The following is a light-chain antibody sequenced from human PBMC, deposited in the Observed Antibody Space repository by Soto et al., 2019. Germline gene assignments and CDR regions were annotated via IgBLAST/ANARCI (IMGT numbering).Light chain of an antibody. CDR3: LQYGSSPTWT. Sequence: EIVLTQSQGALSLSPRARATLSCRATQSLSKSYLAWYQQKPGQAPRHLMYGACSRATGIPDRFSGSGSGTDFTLTINRLEPEDFAVYYCLQYGSSPTWTFGQGTKVEIK. CDR2: GAC. J-gene: IGKJ1*01. CDR1: QSLSKSY. V-gene: IGKV3-20*01.